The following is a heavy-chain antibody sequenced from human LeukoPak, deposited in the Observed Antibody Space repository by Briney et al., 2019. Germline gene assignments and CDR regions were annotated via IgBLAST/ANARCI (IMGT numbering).Heavy chain of an antibody. CDR2: ISSSSSTI. D-gene: IGHD6-13*01. CDR1: GFTFCSYS. CDR3: ARDPETSSSWYGKNYYFDY. J-gene: IGHJ4*02. V-gene: IGHV3-48*04. Sequence: GGSLRLSCAASGFTFCSYSMDWVRQAPGKGLEWVSYISSSSSTIYCADSVKGRFTISRDNAKNSLYLQMNSLRAEDTAVYYCARDPETSSSWYGKNYYFDYWGQGTLVTVSS.